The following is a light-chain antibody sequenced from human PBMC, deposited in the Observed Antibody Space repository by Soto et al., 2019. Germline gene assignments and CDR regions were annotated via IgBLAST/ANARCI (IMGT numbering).Light chain of an antibody. Sequence: SVLTQPASVSGSPGQSITISCTGTSSDIGGYDFVSWYQQHPGKAPKVLIYEVNNRPSGVSSRFSGSKSGNTASLTISGLQAEDEADYYCNSYSSTNKLFGGGTK. CDR2: EVN. CDR3: NSYSSTNKL. V-gene: IGLV2-14*01. CDR1: SSDIGGYDF. J-gene: IGLJ3*02.